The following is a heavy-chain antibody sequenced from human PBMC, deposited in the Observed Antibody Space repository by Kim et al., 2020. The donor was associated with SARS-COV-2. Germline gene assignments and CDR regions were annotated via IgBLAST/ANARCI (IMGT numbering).Heavy chain of an antibody. J-gene: IGHJ2*01. V-gene: IGHV4-39*07. D-gene: IGHD6-19*01. CDR2: IYYSGST. CDR1: GGSISSSSYY. CDR3: AKVVAGIWYFDL. Sequence: SETLSLTCTVSGGSISSSSYYWGWIRQPPGKGLEWIGSIYYSGSTYYNPSLKSRVTISLDTSKNQFSLKLSSVTAADTAVYYCAKVVAGIWYFDLWGRGTLVTVSS.